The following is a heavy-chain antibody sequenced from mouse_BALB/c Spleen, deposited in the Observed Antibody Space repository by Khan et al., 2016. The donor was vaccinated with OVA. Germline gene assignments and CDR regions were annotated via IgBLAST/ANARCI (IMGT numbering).Heavy chain of an antibody. CDR1: GFSLTSYG. Sequence: QVQLKQSGPGLVQPSQSLSITCTVSGFSLTSYGVHWVRQSPGQGLEWLGVIWSGGSTDYNAAFISRLSISKANSKCQVFFKMNSLHANDTAIYYWARNYDYDEGLAYWGQGTLVTVSA. CDR3: ARNYDYDEGLAY. J-gene: IGHJ3*01. CDR2: IWSGGST. V-gene: IGHV2-2*02. D-gene: IGHD2-4*01.